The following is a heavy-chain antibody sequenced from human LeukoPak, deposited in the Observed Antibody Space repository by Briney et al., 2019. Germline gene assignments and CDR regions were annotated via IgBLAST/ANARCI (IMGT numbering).Heavy chain of an antibody. CDR1: GYTFTSYD. V-gene: IGHV1-8*01. D-gene: IGHD3-10*01. Sequence: ASVKVSCKASGYTFTSYDINWVRQATGQGLEWMGWMNPNSGNTGYAQKFQGRVTMTRNTSISTAYMELSSLRSEDTAVYYCARGGITMVRGVQGWFDPWGQGTLVTVSS. J-gene: IGHJ5*02. CDR3: ARGGITMVRGVQGWFDP. CDR2: MNPNSGNT.